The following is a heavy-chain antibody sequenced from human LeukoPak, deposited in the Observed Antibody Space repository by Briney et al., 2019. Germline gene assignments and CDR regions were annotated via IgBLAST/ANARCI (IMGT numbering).Heavy chain of an antibody. J-gene: IGHJ5*02. D-gene: IGHD2-2*02. V-gene: IGHV3-23*01. Sequence: GGSLRLSCAASGFTLSSYWMSWVRQAPGKGLEWVSTISGTGSSTYYADSAKGRFTISRDNSKDTLSLQLNSLTAADTAMYFCAKASVAIPQYCNSWGQGTLVTVSS. CDR2: ISGTGSST. CDR1: GFTLSSYW. CDR3: AKASVAIPQYCNS.